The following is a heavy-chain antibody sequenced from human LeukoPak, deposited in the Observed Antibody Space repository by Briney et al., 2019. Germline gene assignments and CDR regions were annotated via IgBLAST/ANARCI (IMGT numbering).Heavy chain of an antibody. J-gene: IGHJ4*02. D-gene: IGHD6-6*01. CDR2: IYYTGDT. CDR3: ARHTYARPFDF. Sequence: ASETLSLTCSVSGYSISGSYWSWIRQPPGKGLEWIGYIYYTGDTNSNPSLKSRVTISLDTSKNQVSLQVTSVTAADTAVYYCARHTYARPFDFWGQGTLVTVSS. V-gene: IGHV4-59*08. CDR1: GYSISGSY.